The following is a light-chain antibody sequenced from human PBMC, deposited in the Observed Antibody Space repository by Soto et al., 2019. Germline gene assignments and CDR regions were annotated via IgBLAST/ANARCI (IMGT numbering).Light chain of an antibody. CDR2: GAS. V-gene: IGKV3-20*01. CDR1: QSVSSSY. J-gene: IGKJ2*01. Sequence: EIVLTQSPGTLSLSPGERATLSCRASQSVSSSYLAWYQQKSGQAPRLLIYGASSRATGIPDRFSGSGSGTDFTLTINRLEPEDFAVYYCQRYGSSPQTFGQGTKLEIK. CDR3: QRYGSSPQT.